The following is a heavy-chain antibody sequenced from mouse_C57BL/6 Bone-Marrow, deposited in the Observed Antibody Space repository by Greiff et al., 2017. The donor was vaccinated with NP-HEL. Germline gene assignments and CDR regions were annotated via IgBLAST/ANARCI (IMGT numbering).Heavy chain of an antibody. D-gene: IGHD4-1*01. CDR2: ISDGGSYT. Sequence: EVQRVESGGGLVKPGGSLKLSCAASGFTFSSYAMSWVRQTPEKRLEWVATISDGGSYTYYPDNVKGRFTISRDNAKNNLYLQMSHLKSEDTAMYYCARDLWDGAWLAYWGQGTLVTVSA. CDR1: GFTFSSYA. J-gene: IGHJ3*01. V-gene: IGHV5-4*01. CDR3: ARDLWDGAWLAY.